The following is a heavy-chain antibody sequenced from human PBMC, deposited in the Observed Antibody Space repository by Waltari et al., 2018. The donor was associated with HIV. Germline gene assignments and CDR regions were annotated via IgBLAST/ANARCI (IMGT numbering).Heavy chain of an antibody. Sequence: QLQLQESGPSLVKPSATLSLTCNVSGDSISSRNYYWGWIRQPPGKGLGWIGSFYHSVATYYNPSLKSRVAIFVDVSKNQFSLEVSSVTAADTAIYYCATTAFYYESSGFFWGQGALVSVSA. D-gene: IGHD3-22*01. CDR1: GDSISSRNYY. CDR2: FYHSVAT. J-gene: IGHJ4*02. V-gene: IGHV4-39*01. CDR3: ATTAFYYESSGFF.